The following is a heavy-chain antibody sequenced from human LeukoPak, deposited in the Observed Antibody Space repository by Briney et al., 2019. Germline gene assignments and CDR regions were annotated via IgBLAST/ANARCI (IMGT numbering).Heavy chain of an antibody. J-gene: IGHJ4*02. Sequence: ASVKVSCKVSGYTLTELSMHWVRQAPGKGLEWMGGFDPEDGETIYAQQFQDRVTMTEDTSTDTAYMELSSLRSEDTAVYYCATTRIVVVPAALLDYFDYWGQGALVTVSS. D-gene: IGHD2-2*01. CDR2: FDPEDGET. V-gene: IGHV1-24*01. CDR1: GYTLTELS. CDR3: ATTRIVVVPAALLDYFDY.